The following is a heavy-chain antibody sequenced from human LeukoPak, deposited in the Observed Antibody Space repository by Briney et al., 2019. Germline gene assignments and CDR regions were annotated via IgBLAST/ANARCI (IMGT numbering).Heavy chain of an antibody. CDR3: AKDSSGWRPYYFDY. J-gene: IGHJ4*02. Sequence: GGSLRLSCAASGFTFSSYAMSWVRQAPGKRLEWVSAIRGGGGSTYYAGSVQGRFTISRDNSKNTLYLQMNSLRAEDTAVYYCAKDSSGWRPYYFDYWGQGTLVTVSS. D-gene: IGHD6-19*01. CDR2: IRGGGGST. V-gene: IGHV3-23*01. CDR1: GFTFSSYA.